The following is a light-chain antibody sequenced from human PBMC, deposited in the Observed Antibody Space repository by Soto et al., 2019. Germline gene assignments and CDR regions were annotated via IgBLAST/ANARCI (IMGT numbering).Light chain of an antibody. CDR1: QSVSSSY. V-gene: IGKV3-20*01. Sequence: DIVLTQSPGTLSLSPGERATLSCSSSQSVSSSYLAWYQQKPGQAPRLLIYGASNRATGIPDRFSGSGSGTDFTLTISRLEPEDFAIYYCQQYGSSPPYTFGQGTRLEI. CDR3: QQYGSSPPYT. CDR2: GAS. J-gene: IGKJ5*01.